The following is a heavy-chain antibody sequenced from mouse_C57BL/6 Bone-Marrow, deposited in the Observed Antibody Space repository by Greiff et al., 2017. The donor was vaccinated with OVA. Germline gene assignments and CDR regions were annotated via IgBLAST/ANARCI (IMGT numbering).Heavy chain of an antibody. CDR2: IYPGDGDT. CDR3: ARGNYGSSLYYAMDY. Sequence: LQESGPELVKPGASVKISCKASGYAFSSSWMNWVKQRPGKGLEWIGRIYPGDGDTNYNGKFKGKATLTADKSSSTAYMQLSSLTSEDSAVYFCARGNYGSSLYYAMDYWGQGTSVTVSS. D-gene: IGHD1-1*01. CDR1: GYAFSSSW. V-gene: IGHV1-82*01. J-gene: IGHJ4*01.